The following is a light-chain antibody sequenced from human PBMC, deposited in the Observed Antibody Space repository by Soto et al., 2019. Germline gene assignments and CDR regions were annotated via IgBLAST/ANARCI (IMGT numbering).Light chain of an antibody. J-gene: IGLJ2*01. CDR3: QAWDSSTVV. V-gene: IGLV3-1*01. CDR2: QDS. Sequence: SYELTQPPSVSVSPGQTASITCSGDKLGDKYACWYQQKPGQSPVLVIYQDSKRPSGIPERFSGSNSGNTATLTISVTQAMDADDYYCQAWDSSTVVFGGGTKVTVL. CDR1: KLGDKY.